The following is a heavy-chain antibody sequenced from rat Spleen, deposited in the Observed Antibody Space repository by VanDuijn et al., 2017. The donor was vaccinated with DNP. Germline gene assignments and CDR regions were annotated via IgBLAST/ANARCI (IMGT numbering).Heavy chain of an antibody. CDR3: TTDGTYVPFDC. Sequence: EVQLVESGGGLVQPGRSLKLSCAASGFSFSYYYMAWVRQAPTKGLEWVAYIGSDGYAPYYGDSVKGRFAISRDNAKSTLYLQMNSLRSDDMATYYCTTDGTYVPFDCWGQGVMVTVSS. J-gene: IGHJ2*01. D-gene: IGHD2-1*01. CDR2: IGSDGYAP. CDR1: GFSFSYYY. V-gene: IGHV5-27*01.